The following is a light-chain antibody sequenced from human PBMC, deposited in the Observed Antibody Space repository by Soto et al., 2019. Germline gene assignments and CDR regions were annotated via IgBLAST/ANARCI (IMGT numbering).Light chain of an antibody. J-gene: IGLJ1*01. Sequence: QSVLTQPASVSGSPGQSITISCTGTSSDVGSYNYVSLYQQHTGKAPKLTIYEVSDRPSGTPSSSSGSKSGNTASLTISGLQTEDEADYSCSSYTSSSTLFGTGTKVTVL. V-gene: IGLV2-14*01. CDR2: EVS. CDR3: SSYTSSSTL. CDR1: SSDVGSYNY.